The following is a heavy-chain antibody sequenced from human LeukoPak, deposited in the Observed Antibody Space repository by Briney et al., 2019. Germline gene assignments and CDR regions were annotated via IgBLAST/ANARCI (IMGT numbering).Heavy chain of an antibody. V-gene: IGHV1-69*06. CDR3: AKGSYSSSWYSLSYFDY. CDR1: GGTFSSYA. CDR2: IIPIFGTA. J-gene: IGHJ4*02. D-gene: IGHD6-13*01. Sequence: GSSVKVSCKASGGTFSSYAISWVRQAPGQGLEWMGGIIPIFGTANYAQKFQGRVTITADKSTSTAYMELSSLRSEDTAVYYCAKGSYSSSWYSLSYFDYWGQGTLVTVSS.